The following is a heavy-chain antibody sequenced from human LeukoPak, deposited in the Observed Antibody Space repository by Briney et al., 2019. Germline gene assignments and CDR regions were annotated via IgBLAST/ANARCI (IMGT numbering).Heavy chain of an antibody. J-gene: IGHJ3*02. CDR2: IYSGGST. V-gene: IGHV3-53*01. CDR3: ARGKDDAFDI. Sequence: GGSLGLSCAASGFMVSSNYMSWVRQAPGKGLEWVSVIYSGGSTYYADPVKGRFTISRDNSKNTLYLQMNSLRAEDTAMYYCARGKDDAFDIWGQGTMVTVSS. CDR1: GFMVSSNY.